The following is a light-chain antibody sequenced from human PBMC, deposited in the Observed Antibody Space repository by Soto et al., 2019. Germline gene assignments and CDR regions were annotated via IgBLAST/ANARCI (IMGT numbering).Light chain of an antibody. CDR2: EAS. J-gene: IGLJ3*02. Sequence: QSALTQPASVSGSPGLSITISCTGTSSDVGAYNYVPWFQQHPGKAPKLMIFEASNRPSGVSNRFSGSKSGNTASLTISGLQAEDEADYYCSAYTTSSSWLFGGGTKVTVL. CDR1: SSDVGAYNY. CDR3: SAYTTSSSWL. V-gene: IGLV2-14*01.